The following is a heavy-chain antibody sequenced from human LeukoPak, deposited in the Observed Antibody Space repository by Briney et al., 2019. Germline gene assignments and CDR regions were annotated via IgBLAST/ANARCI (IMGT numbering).Heavy chain of an antibody. V-gene: IGHV1-18*01. D-gene: IGHD3-16*02. J-gene: IGHJ5*02. CDR1: GYTFTSYG. Sequence: GASVKVSXKASGYTFTSYGISWMRQAPGQGLEWMGWISAYNGNTNYAQKLQGRVTMATDTSTSTAYMELRSLRSDDTAVYYCATGPREYDYVWGSYRANWFDPWGQGTLVTVSS. CDR3: ATGPREYDYVWGSYRANWFDP. CDR2: ISAYNGNT.